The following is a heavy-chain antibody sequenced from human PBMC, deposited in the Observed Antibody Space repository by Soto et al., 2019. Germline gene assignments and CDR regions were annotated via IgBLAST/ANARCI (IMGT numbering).Heavy chain of an antibody. CDR2: IRGTGGSN. Sequence: LKLSCAASGFTFSSYAMSWVHQAPRQGLCWVSGIRGTGGSNHCAGAVKLRFTISRDNSTNTLYPHMNSLRGEDTAAYYCAKEDCSGGSCPQDAFDSSGQGTRGAVSS. CDR3: AKEDCSGGSCPQDAFDS. CDR1: GFTFSSYA. J-gene: IGHJ3*02. V-gene: IGHV3-23*01. D-gene: IGHD2-15*01.